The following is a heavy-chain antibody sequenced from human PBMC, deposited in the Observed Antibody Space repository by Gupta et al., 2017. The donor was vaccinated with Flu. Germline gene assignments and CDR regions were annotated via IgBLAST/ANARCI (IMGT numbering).Heavy chain of an antibody. Sequence: KGLEWIGHIYNSGSTYYNPSLKSRVSISIDTSKNQFSLHVRSVTAADTAVYHCARGFCSGGTCYSGGHNWFDPWGQGTLVTVSS. V-gene: IGHV4-31*02. D-gene: IGHD2-15*01. CDR2: IYNSGST. J-gene: IGHJ5*02. CDR3: ARGFCSGGTCYSGGHNWFDP.